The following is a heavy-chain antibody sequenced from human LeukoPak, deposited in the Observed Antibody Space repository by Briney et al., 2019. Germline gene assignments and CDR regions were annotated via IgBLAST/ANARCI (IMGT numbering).Heavy chain of an antibody. CDR3: ARSLILGHYFDY. J-gene: IGHJ4*02. CDR1: GGTFSSYA. D-gene: IGHD2/OR15-2a*01. CDR2: IIPIFGTA. Sequence: ASVKVSCKASGGTFSSYAISWVRQAPGQGLEWMGGIIPIFGTANYAQKFQGRVTITADKSTSTAYMELSSLRSEDTAVYYCARSLILGHYFDYWGQGTLVTVSS. V-gene: IGHV1-69*06.